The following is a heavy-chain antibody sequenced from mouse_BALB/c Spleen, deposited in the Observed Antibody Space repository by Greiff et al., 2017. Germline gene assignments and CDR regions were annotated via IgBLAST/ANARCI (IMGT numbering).Heavy chain of an antibody. CDR3: ARGDDYLYYAMDY. V-gene: IGHV2-6-7*01. Sequence: QVQLKESGPGLVPPSQSLSITCTASGFSFTGYGVNWVRQPPGKGLEWLGMISGDGSTDYTSALKSRLSISKNNSKSPVFLKMNSLQADDTARYYGARGDDYLYYAMDYWGQGTSVTVSS. J-gene: IGHJ4*01. D-gene: IGHD2-4*01. CDR1: GFSFTGYG. CDR2: ISGDGST.